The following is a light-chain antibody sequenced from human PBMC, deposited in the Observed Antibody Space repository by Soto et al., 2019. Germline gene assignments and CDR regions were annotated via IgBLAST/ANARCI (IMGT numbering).Light chain of an antibody. CDR1: QSISSY. CDR3: QQRYSTLWT. Sequence: DIQMTQSPSSLSASVGDRVTITCRASQSISSYLNWYQQKPGKAPKLLIYAASSLQSGVQSRFSGSGSVTEFTLTISSLQPEDFATYYCQQRYSTLWTFGQGTKVEIK. CDR2: AAS. V-gene: IGKV1-39*01. J-gene: IGKJ1*01.